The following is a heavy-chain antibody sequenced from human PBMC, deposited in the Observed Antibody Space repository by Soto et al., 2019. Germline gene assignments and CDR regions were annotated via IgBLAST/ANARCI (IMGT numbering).Heavy chain of an antibody. CDR1: GYTFTSYG. Sequence: QVQLVQSGAEVKKPGASVKVSCKASGYTFTSYGISWVRQAPGQGLEWMGWISAYNGNTNYAQKLQRRVTMTTDTSTSTAYMELRSLRSDDTAVYYCARTYYDFWSGYRTAETRKLYYCDYWGQGTLVTVSS. CDR2: ISAYNGNT. CDR3: ARTYYDFWSGYRTAETRKLYYCDY. J-gene: IGHJ4*02. V-gene: IGHV1-18*01. D-gene: IGHD3-3*01.